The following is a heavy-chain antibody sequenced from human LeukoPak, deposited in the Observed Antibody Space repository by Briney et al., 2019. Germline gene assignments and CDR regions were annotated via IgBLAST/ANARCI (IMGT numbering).Heavy chain of an antibody. V-gene: IGHV4-39*01. CDR3: ARLSNGRYFDYIFGY. CDR1: GGSVSSTEFS. J-gene: IGHJ4*02. Sequence: SETLSPTCTVSGGSVSSTEFSWGWIRHPPGKRLQWVGNLYYSGSTSYHPSLNSRVTMSVDTSKNQFSLKMTSVTAADTAVYYCARLSNGRYFDYIFGYWSQGSLVTVSS. CDR2: LYYSGST. D-gene: IGHD3-9*01.